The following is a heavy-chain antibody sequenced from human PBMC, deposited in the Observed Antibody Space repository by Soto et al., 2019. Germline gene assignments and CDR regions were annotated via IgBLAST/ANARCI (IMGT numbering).Heavy chain of an antibody. D-gene: IGHD3-16*01. CDR3: ARWGTTGGLDV. V-gene: IGHV3-30*19. Sequence: QVQLVESGGGVVQPGASLRLSCVGSGFTFRSYVIHWVRRAPGKGLEWVALTSYDGSNKYYDDSVKGRFTISRDNSRNTVDLHMDSLRLEDTALYYCARWGTTGGLDVWGQGTLVSVSS. J-gene: IGHJ4*02. CDR2: TSYDGSNK. CDR1: GFTFRSYV.